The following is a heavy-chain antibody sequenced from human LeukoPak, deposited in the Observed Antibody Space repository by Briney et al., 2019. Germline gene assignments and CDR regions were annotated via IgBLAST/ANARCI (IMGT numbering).Heavy chain of an antibody. Sequence: ASVKVSCKASGYTFTGYYMHWVRQATGQGLEWMGWINPDNGGTNYAQKFQGRVTMTRDMSISTAYMELSRLRSDVTAVYYCARDPSNSGYDYLYYFDYWGQGTLVTVSS. CDR1: GYTFTGYY. CDR3: ARDPSNSGYDYLYYFDY. CDR2: INPDNGGT. J-gene: IGHJ4*02. V-gene: IGHV1-2*02. D-gene: IGHD5-12*01.